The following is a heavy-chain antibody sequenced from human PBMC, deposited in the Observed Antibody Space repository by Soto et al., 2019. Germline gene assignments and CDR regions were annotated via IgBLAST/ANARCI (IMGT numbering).Heavy chain of an antibody. Sequence: QITLKESGPTLVKPTQTLTLTCTFSAFSLSTGGVGVGWIRQPPGKALEWLALIYWDDDKRYSPSLRSRLTITKDTSKNQVVLTMTNMDPVDTATYYCIQSRCGGDCLPSYASDYYYGMDVWGQGTTVTVSS. V-gene: IGHV2-5*02. CDR1: AFSLSTGGVG. J-gene: IGHJ6*02. CDR3: IQSRCGGDCLPSYASDYYYGMDV. D-gene: IGHD2-21*02. CDR2: IYWDDDK.